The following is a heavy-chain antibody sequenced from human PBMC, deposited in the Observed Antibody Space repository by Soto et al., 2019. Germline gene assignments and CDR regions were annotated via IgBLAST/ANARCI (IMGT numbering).Heavy chain of an antibody. Sequence: EVRLVESGGGLVKPGGSLRLSCSASGFSFNDAWANWVRQVPGKGLEWVGRIRSKADGGTTDYAAPVEGRFTISRDDSKNTLYLQMTSLQTEDTAVYYCTTNGHFYFNYWGQGTLVTVSS. CDR3: TTNGHFYFNY. CDR2: IRSKADGGTT. V-gene: IGHV3-15*07. J-gene: IGHJ4*02. D-gene: IGHD3-3*02. CDR1: GFSFNDAW.